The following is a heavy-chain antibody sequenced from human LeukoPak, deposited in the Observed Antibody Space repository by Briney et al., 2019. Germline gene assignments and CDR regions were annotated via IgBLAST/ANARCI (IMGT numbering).Heavy chain of an antibody. V-gene: IGHV1-2*02. Sequence: GASVKVSCKASGYTFTGYNMHWVRQAPGQGLEWMGWINPNSGGTNYAQKFQGRVTMTRDTFINTAYLELGRLTSDDTAVYYCTKEGVEGYWGQGTLVTVSS. CDR2: INPNSGGT. J-gene: IGHJ4*02. CDR1: GYTFTGYN. CDR3: TKEGVEGY.